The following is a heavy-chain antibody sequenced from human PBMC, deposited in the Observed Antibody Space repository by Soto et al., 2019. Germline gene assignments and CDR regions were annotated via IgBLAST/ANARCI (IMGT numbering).Heavy chain of an antibody. J-gene: IGHJ5*02. D-gene: IGHD2-8*02. CDR3: SRAGILGSTGFGT. V-gene: IGHV3-74*01. CDR2: ISSDGSDT. CDR1: GFTFSSSW. Sequence: EVQLVESGGNLVQPGGSLRLSCAASGFTFSSSWMHWVRQVPGKGLMWVSRISSDGSDTAYADSVKGRFTISRDNAKNTLYLQMTGLRAEDTAVYYCSRAGILGSTGFGTWGQGTLVTVSS.